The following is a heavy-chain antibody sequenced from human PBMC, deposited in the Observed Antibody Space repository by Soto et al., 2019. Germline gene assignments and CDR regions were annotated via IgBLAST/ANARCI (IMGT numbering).Heavy chain of an antibody. CDR1: GFIFSTYA. CDR3: AKAREIGVVITTSFDY. D-gene: IGHD3-22*01. CDR2: ISGSTT. V-gene: IGHV3-23*01. J-gene: IGHJ4*02. Sequence: GGSLRLSCAVSGFIFSTYAMSWVRQAPGKGLEWVSGISGSTTYYAESVKGRFTISRDNSKSTLYLQMNTLRADDTAVYYCAKAREIGVVITTSFDYWGQGTLVTVSS.